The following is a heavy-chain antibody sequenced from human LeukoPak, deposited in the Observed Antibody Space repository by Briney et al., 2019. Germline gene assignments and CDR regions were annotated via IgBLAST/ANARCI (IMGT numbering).Heavy chain of an antibody. J-gene: IGHJ4*02. CDR1: GGSFSGYY. CDR3: ARYYYGSGSYHNVPYFDY. Sequence: KPSEALSLTCAVYGGSFSGYYWSWIRQPPGKGLEWIGEINHSGSTNYNPSLKSRVTISVDTSKNQFSLKLTSVTAADTAVYYCARYYYGSGSYHNVPYFDYWGQGTLVTVSS. V-gene: IGHV4-34*01. CDR2: INHSGST. D-gene: IGHD3-10*01.